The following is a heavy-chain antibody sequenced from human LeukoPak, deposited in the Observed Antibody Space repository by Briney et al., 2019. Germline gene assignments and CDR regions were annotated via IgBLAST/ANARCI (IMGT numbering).Heavy chain of an antibody. V-gene: IGHV3-30*01. J-gene: IGHJ6*03. Sequence: GGSLRLPCAASGFSFSNNPMHWVRQAPGRGLEWAAVSSSDGNNEYYANSVKGRFAISRDNSKNTLYLQMDSLRPEDTAVYYCARGSATTLYYYYYMDVWGKGTTVTASS. CDR2: SSSDGNNE. CDR1: GFSFSNNP. D-gene: IGHD1-26*01. CDR3: ARGSATTLYYYYYMDV.